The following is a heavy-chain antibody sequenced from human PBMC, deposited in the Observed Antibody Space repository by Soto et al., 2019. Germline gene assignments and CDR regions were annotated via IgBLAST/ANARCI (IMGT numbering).Heavy chain of an antibody. J-gene: IGHJ4*01. CDR1: GGSIRSNVYF. V-gene: IGHV4-39*06. CDR3: ASFLVGVSAGNEFDS. CDR2: ISSNGGT. D-gene: IGHD2-8*02. Sequence: RLQLQELGTGVVKPDETLALACSVSGGSIRSNVYFWGWVRQPPGKGLEWIASISSNGGTYDSPFVKKRETVAIDTSQNQSLLNVRSVTADDSAVYYCASFLVGVSAGNEFDSWRHRTHVAIS.